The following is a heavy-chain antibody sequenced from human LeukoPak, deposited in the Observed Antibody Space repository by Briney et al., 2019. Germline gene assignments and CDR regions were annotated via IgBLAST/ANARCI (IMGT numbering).Heavy chain of an antibody. CDR1: GGSISSGDYY. CDR2: IYYSGST. J-gene: IGHJ6*04. CDR3: ARGTVTVYYYYGMDV. V-gene: IGHV4-30-4*01. Sequence: TSQTLSLTCTVSGGSISSGDYYWSWIRQPPGKGLEWIGYIYYSGSTYYNPSLKSRVTISVDTSENQFSLKLSSVTAADTAVYYCARGTVTVYYYYGMDVWGKGTTVTVSS. D-gene: IGHD4-17*01.